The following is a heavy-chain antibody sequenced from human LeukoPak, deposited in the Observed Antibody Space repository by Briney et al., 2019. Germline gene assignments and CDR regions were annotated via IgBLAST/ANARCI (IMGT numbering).Heavy chain of an antibody. CDR2: INPNSGGT. CDR3: ARDLPAAGTLRRSVYNWFDP. J-gene: IGHJ5*02. V-gene: IGHV1-2*02. D-gene: IGHD6-13*01. Sequence: GASVKVSCKASGYTFTGYYMHWVRQAPGQGLEWMGWINPNSGGTNYAQKFQGRVTITTDESTSTAYMELSSLRSEDTAVYYCARDLPAAGTLRRSVYNWFDPWGQGTLVTVSS. CDR1: GYTFTGYY.